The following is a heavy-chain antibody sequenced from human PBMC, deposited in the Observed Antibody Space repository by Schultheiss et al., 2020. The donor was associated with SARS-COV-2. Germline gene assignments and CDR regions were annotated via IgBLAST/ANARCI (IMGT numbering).Heavy chain of an antibody. V-gene: IGHV3-30*12. CDR1: GFTFSTYG. CDR3: VRDRSWWTPYNCFDL. Sequence: GESLKISCAASGFTFSTYGMHWVRQAPGKGLEWVAVISYDGSNKYYADSVRGRFTISSDNSKNTLYLQMNSLRAEDTAVYYCVRDRSWWTPYNCFDLWGRGTLVTVSS. CDR2: ISYDGSNK. D-gene: IGHD2-15*01. J-gene: IGHJ5*02.